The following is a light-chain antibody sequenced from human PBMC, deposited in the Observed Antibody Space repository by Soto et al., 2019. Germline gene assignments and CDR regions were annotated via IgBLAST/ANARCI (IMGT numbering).Light chain of an antibody. CDR1: KSNIRSNY. J-gene: IGLJ2*01. V-gene: IGLV1-47*01. Sequence: QSVLTQPPSASGTPGQRVTISCSGSKSNIRSNYVYWYQQFPGTAPKLLIYRNDQRPSGVSDRFSGSKSGTSASLAISGLRSDDEADYYCAAWDDSVSGPVFGGGTKLTVL. CDR3: AAWDDSVSGPV. CDR2: RND.